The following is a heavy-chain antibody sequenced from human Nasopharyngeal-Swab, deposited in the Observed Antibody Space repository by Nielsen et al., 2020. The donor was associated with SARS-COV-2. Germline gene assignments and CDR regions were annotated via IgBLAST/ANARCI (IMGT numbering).Heavy chain of an antibody. Sequence: SETLSLTCTVSGGSINTYYWSWIRQPPGKGLEWIGYITYSGSTTYNPSLKSRVTISIDTSKNQFSLNLNSVTAADTAVYYCAKNGVGWSLDYWGQGTLVTVSS. J-gene: IGHJ4*02. CDR2: ITYSGST. CDR1: GGSINTYY. CDR3: AKNGVGWSLDY. V-gene: IGHV4-59*08. D-gene: IGHD6-19*01.